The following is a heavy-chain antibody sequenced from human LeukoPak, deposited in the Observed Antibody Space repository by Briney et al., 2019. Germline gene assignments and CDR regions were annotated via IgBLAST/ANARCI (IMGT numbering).Heavy chain of an antibody. Sequence: GGSLRLSCAASGFTSSSYSMNWVRQAPGKGLEWVSYISSSSSTIYYTDSVKGRFTISRDNAKNSLYLQMNSLRAEDTAVYYCARDGAAAGTDAFDIWGQGTMVTVSS. CDR1: GFTSSSYS. D-gene: IGHD6-13*01. CDR3: ARDGAAAGTDAFDI. CDR2: ISSSSSTI. V-gene: IGHV3-48*01. J-gene: IGHJ3*02.